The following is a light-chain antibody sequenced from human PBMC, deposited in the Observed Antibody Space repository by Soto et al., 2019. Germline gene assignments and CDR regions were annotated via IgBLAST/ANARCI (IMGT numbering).Light chain of an antibody. V-gene: IGLV2-14*01. J-gene: IGLJ1*01. CDR1: SSDIGAYDY. CDR2: EVN. CDR3: FSFTTTGTHV. Sequence: YVLTQPASLSGSTGQSITISRNGTSSDIGAYDYVSWFQQHPGKAPKLMISEVNNRPSGVSNRFSGSKSGNTAYLTISGLLVEDEAEYFCFSFTTTGTHVFGTGTKVTVL.